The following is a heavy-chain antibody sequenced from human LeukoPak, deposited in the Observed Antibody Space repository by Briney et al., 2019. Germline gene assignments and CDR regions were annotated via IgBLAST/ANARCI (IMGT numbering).Heavy chain of an antibody. V-gene: IGHV3-23*01. CDR2: ITGSGGST. CDR1: GVTFSNHA. D-gene: IGHD3-10*01. J-gene: IGHJ4*02. CDR3: ATRPASETYYGVFDY. Sequence: GGSLRLSCAASGVTFSNHAMSWVRQVPGKGLEWVSGITGSGGSTYHAESVKGRLTISRDNSKNTLYLEMNSLRAEDTAVYFCATRPASETYYGVFDYWGQGTLVTVSS.